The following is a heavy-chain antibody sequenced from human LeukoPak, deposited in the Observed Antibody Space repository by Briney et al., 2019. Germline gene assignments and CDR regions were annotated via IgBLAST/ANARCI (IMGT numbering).Heavy chain of an antibody. CDR2: IKKDGSEK. J-gene: IGHJ6*03. CDR3: ASNSGYDYVWGSYRPEYYYYYMDV. CDR1: GFTFRTYW. V-gene: IGHV3-7*01. D-gene: IGHD3-16*02. Sequence: GGSLRLSCAASGFTFRTYWMSWVRQAPGKGLEWVANIKKDGSEKYYVDSVKGRFTISRDNAKNSLYLQMNSLRAEDTAVYYCASNSGYDYVWGSYRPEYYYYYMDVWGKGTTVTISS.